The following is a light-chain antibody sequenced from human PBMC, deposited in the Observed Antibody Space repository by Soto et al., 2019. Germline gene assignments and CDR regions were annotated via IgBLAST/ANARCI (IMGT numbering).Light chain of an antibody. CDR3: QQSNSFPWT. V-gene: IGKV1-12*01. CDR1: QSISHW. Sequence: DIQMTQSPSSVSASVGDKVTITCRASQSISHWVAWYQQKPGKAPNLLIYGASSLQSGVPSRFSGSGSGTDFTLTISSLQPEDFATYYCQQSNSFPWTFGQGTKVEI. J-gene: IGKJ1*01. CDR2: GAS.